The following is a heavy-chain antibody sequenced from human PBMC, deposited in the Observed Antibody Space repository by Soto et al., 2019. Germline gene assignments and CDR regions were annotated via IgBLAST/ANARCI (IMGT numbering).Heavy chain of an antibody. D-gene: IGHD1-1*01. V-gene: IGHV1-8*01. J-gene: IGHJ5*02. CDR1: GYTFTNND. CDR3: ARMESFGQVNWSDP. Sequence: ASVKVSCKASGYTFTNNDVSWVRQATGQGLEWMGWMNPGSGDTGYAQKFQGRVTMTRDISIATAYMELNSLTSEDTAIYYCARMESFGQVNWSDPWGQGTLVTVSS. CDR2: MNPGSGDT.